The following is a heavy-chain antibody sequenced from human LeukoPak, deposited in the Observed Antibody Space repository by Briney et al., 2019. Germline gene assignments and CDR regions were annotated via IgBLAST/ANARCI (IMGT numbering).Heavy chain of an antibody. J-gene: IGHJ5*02. CDR2: IYYSVST. D-gene: IGHD3-3*01. CDR1: GGSISSSSYY. CDR3: ARHAVNYDFWSGYLPNWFDP. V-gene: IGHV4-39*01. Sequence: SETLSLTCTVSGGSISSSSYYWGWIRQPPGKGLEWIGSIYYSVSTYYNPSLKSRVTISVDTSKNHFSLKLSSVTAADTAVYYCARHAVNYDFWSGYLPNWFDPWGQGTLVTVSS.